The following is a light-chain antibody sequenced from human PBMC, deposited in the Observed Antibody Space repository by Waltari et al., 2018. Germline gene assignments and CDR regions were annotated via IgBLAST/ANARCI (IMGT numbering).Light chain of an antibody. CDR1: QSVSGN. CDR3: QQYNDWPQT. Sequence: IVMTQSPATLSVSPGERVTLSCRASQSVSGNLAWSQQKPGQAPRLLMYGASTRAAGVPTRFSGSGSGTEFTVTISSLQSEDFAVYYCQQYNDWPQTFGQGTKLETK. J-gene: IGKJ2*01. V-gene: IGKV3-15*01. CDR2: GAS.